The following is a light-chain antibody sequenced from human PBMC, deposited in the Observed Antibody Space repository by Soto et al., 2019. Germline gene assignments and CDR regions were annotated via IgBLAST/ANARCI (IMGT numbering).Light chain of an antibody. CDR1: QNVRTF. V-gene: IGKV3-11*01. J-gene: IGKJ4*01. CDR3: LQRSKWPLT. CDR2: DAS. Sequence: DIVLTQSPDTLSLSPGERATLSCRASQNVRTFLAWYQQKPGQAPRLLISDASYRATGIPPRFSGSGSGTDFTLTISSLEPEDFAVYYCLQRSKWPLTFGGGTKVDNK.